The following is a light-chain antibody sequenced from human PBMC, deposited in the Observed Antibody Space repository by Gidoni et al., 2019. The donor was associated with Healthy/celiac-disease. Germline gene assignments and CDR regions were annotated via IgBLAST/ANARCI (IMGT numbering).Light chain of an antibody. CDR2: KAS. J-gene: IGKJ2*03. Sequence: DIQMTQSPSTLSASVVDRVTITCRASQRISSWLAWYQQKPGKAPKLLIYKASSLESWVPSRFSGSGSGTEFTLTISSLQPDDFATYYCQHYNSRYSFGQGTKLEIK. CDR3: QHYNSRYS. V-gene: IGKV1-5*03. CDR1: QRISSW.